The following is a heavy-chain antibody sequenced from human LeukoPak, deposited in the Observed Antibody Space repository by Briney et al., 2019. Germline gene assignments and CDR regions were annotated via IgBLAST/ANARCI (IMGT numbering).Heavy chain of an antibody. Sequence: SETLSLTRTVSGDSISRYYWSWIREPPGKGREWIGYIYYSVSTDYNPSLKSRVTISVDTSKNQFSLKLSSVTAADTAVYYCARGGTIFPPATYYFDYWGQGTLVTVSS. CDR2: IYYSVST. CDR3: ARGGTIFPPATYYFDY. CDR1: GDSISRYY. D-gene: IGHD3-9*01. V-gene: IGHV4-59*01. J-gene: IGHJ4*02.